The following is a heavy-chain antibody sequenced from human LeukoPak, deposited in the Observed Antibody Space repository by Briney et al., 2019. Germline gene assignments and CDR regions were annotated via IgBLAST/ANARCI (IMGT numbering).Heavy chain of an antibody. Sequence: PSETLSLTCTVSGGSINSYYWSWIRQPPGKGLEWIGYINYSGNTDYNPSLKSRVTTSVDTSMNQFSLKVISVTAADTAVYYCAREGRQDYVYFDYWGQGTLVTVSS. V-gene: IGHV4-59*01. CDR1: GGSINSYY. D-gene: IGHD4-17*01. CDR2: INYSGNT. CDR3: AREGRQDYVYFDY. J-gene: IGHJ4*02.